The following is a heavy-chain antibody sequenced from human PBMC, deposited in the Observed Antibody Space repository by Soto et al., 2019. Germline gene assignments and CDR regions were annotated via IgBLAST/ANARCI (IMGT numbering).Heavy chain of an antibody. Sequence: EVQLVESGGGLVQPGGSLRLSCAASGFTFSNYDMHWVRQVTGKGLEWVSGITTAGDTYYAGSVKGRFTISREKAKNSLYLQMNSLSAGDTAVYYCARELHGGSYGMEVWGQGTTVTVSS. CDR1: GFTFSNYD. V-gene: IGHV3-13*01. CDR2: ITTAGDT. CDR3: ARELHGGSYGMEV. J-gene: IGHJ6*02.